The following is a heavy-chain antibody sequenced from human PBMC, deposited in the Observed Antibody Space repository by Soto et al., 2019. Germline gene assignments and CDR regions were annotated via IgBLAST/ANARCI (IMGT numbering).Heavy chain of an antibody. CDR1: DGSISTYF. V-gene: IGHV4-4*07. D-gene: IGHD3-3*01. CDR3: ARGGQDFWSGPFDY. J-gene: IGHJ4*02. CDR2: IDNSGNT. Sequence: SETLSLTCTVSDGSISTYFCNWIRQPVGKGLEWIGRIDNSGNTNYNPSLKSRVTMSADTSRNQFSLKLNSVTAADTAVYYCARGGQDFWSGPFDYWGQGALVTVSS.